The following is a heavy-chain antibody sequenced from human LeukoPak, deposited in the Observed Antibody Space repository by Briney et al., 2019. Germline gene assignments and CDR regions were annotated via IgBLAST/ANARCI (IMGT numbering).Heavy chain of an antibody. CDR1: GGSISSSSYY. Sequence: SETLSLTCTVSGGSISSSSYYWGWIRQPPGKGLEWIGYIYYSGSTNYNPSLKSRVTISVDASKNQFSLKLSSVTAADTAVYYCARVYYDSSGYYYRREYYFDYWGQGTLVTVSS. CDR2: IYYSGST. V-gene: IGHV4-61*05. J-gene: IGHJ4*02. D-gene: IGHD3-22*01. CDR3: ARVYYDSSGYYYRREYYFDY.